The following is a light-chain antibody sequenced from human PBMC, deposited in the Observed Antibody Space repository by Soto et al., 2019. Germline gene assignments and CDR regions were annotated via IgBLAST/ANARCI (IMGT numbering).Light chain of an antibody. Sequence: EIVMTQSPAALSVSPGERATVSCRASQSVSSTYLAWYRQKPGQAPSLLIYGASNRATGIPDRFSGSGSGTDFTLTISRLEPEDFAVYYCQQYGRSSWTFGQGTKVDIK. CDR3: QQYGRSSWT. CDR2: GAS. V-gene: IGKV3-20*01. J-gene: IGKJ1*01. CDR1: QSVSSTY.